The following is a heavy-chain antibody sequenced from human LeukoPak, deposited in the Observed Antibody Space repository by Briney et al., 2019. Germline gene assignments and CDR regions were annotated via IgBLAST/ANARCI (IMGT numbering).Heavy chain of an antibody. J-gene: IGHJ4*02. CDR2: IYYSGST. CDR3: ARGANGSGSYYNGLDY. D-gene: IGHD3-10*01. Sequence: PSETLSLTCTVSGGSISSSSYYWGWIRQPPGKGLEWIGSIYYSGSTNYNPSLKSRVTISVDTSKNQFSLKLSSVTAADTAVYYCARGANGSGSYYNGLDYWGQGTLVTVSS. CDR1: GGSISSSSYY. V-gene: IGHV4-39*07.